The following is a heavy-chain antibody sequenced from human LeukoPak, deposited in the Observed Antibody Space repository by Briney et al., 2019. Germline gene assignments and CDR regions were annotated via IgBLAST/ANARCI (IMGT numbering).Heavy chain of an antibody. CDR1: GYNFIYYY. CDR3: ARGPYSSGWYGLDY. D-gene: IGHD6-19*01. V-gene: IGHV1-46*01. Sequence: ASVKVSCKTSGYNFIYYYIHWVRQAPGQGLEWMALINPSGGSTSYAQKFQGRVNMTRDTSTSTVYMELRRLRSEDTAVYYCARGPYSSGWYGLDYWGQGTLVTVSS. CDR2: INPSGGST. J-gene: IGHJ4*02.